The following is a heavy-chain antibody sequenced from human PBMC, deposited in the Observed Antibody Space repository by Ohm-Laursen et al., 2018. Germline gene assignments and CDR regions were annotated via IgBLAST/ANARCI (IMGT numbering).Heavy chain of an antibody. CDR3: ARDQNPYYDFWSGSPQYGMDV. CDR1: GFTFRSYW. J-gene: IGHJ6*02. CDR2: IKQDGSEK. D-gene: IGHD3-3*01. V-gene: IGHV3-7*01. Sequence: SLRLSCAASGFTFRSYWMNWVRQAPGKGPEWVANIKQDGSEKNYVDSVKGRFTISRDNAENTLYLQMNSLRAEDTAVYYCARDQNPYYDFWSGSPQYGMDVWGQGTTVTVSS.